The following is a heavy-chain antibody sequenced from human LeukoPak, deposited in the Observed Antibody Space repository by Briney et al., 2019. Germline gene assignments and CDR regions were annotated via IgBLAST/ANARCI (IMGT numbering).Heavy chain of an antibody. CDR3: ARLLVYASGAEAFDY. J-gene: IGHJ4*02. Sequence: PSETLSLTCAVYGGSFSGYYWSWIRQPPGKGLEWTGEINHSGSTNYNPSLKSRVTISVDTSKNQFSLKLSSVTAADTAVYYCARLLVYASGAEAFDYWGQGTLVTVSS. CDR1: GGSFSGYY. V-gene: IGHV4-34*01. D-gene: IGHD3-10*01. CDR2: INHSGST.